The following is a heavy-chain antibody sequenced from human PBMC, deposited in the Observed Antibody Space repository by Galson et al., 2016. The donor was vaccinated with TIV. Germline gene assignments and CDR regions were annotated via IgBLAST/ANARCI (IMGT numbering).Heavy chain of an antibody. J-gene: IGHJ6*02. V-gene: IGHV3-30*02. CDR1: GFIFRSYG. D-gene: IGHD3-16*01. CDR3: AKEASWADDYHYGMGV. CDR2: IRYDGINR. Sequence: SLRLSCAASGFIFRSYGMHWVRQAPGKGLNWVAFIRYDGINRYYADSVKGRFSISRDNSKNTVYLQLNSLRGEDTAVYYCAKEASWADDYHYGMGVWGQGTPVSVSS.